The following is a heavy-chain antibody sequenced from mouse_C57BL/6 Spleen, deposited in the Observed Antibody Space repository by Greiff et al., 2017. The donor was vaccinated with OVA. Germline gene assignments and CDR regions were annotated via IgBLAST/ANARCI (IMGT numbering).Heavy chain of an antibody. CDR2: IYPGSGST. Sequence: VQLQQPGAELVKPGASVKLSCKASGYTFTSYWITWVKQRPGQGLEWIGDIYPGSGSTNYNEKFKSKATLTVDTSSSTAYMQLSSLTSEDAAVYYCARWGFAYWGQGTLVTVSA. V-gene: IGHV1-55*01. CDR1: GYTFTSYW. CDR3: ARWGFAY. J-gene: IGHJ3*01.